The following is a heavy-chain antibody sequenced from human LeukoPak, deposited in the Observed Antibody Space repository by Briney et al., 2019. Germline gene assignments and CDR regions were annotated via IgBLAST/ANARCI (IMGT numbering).Heavy chain of an antibody. V-gene: IGHV3-7*01. D-gene: IGHD5-24*01. CDR3: ARLDEAFDN. Sequence: GGSLRLSCAASGFTFSRYWLSWVRQAPGKGLEWVANIKFDGNEKYYVDSVKGRFTISRDNAKSSLYLQMNSLRAEDTAVYYCARLDEAFDNWGQGTQVTVSS. CDR2: IKFDGNEK. CDR1: GFTFSRYW. J-gene: IGHJ4*02.